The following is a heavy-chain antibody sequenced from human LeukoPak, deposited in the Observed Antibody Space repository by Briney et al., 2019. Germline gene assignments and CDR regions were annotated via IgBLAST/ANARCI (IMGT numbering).Heavy chain of an antibody. D-gene: IGHD3-3*01. CDR2: IIPIFGTA. V-gene: IGHV1-69*13. Sequence: SVKVSCKASGGTFSSYATSWVRQAPGQGLEWMGGIIPIFGTANYAQKFQGRVTITADESTSTAYMELSSLRSEDTAVYYCARDGGPTIFGVVITFPGGDYWGQGTLVTVSS. CDR3: ARDGGPTIFGVVITFPGGDY. CDR1: GGTFSSYA. J-gene: IGHJ4*02.